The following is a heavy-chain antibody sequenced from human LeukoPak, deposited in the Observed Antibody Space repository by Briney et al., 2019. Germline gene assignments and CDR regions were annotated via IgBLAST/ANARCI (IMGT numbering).Heavy chain of an antibody. V-gene: IGHV1-2*02. CDR3: ARDPAKIAVASLNWFDP. CDR2: INPNSGGT. J-gene: IGHJ5*02. D-gene: IGHD6-19*01. CDR1: GYTFTRNY. Sequence: GASVKVSCKSSGYTFTRNYMHWVRQAPGQGLEWMGWINPNSGGTNYAQKFQGRVTMTRDTSISTAYMELSRLRSDDTAVYYCARDPAKIAVASLNWFDPWGQGTLVTVSS.